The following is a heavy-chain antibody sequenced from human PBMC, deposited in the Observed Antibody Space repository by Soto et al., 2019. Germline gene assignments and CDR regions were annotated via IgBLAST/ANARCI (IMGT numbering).Heavy chain of an antibody. CDR2: IRNPGYGGTA. J-gene: IGHJ5*02. CDR3: VRGGFGHYGP. Sequence: GEPQSLSCTTSGFPFGDYAMTWVRQAPGKGLEWVGFIRNPGYGGTAEYATSVKGRFIISRDDSMSSAYLQLNSLKVYDSAVYYCVRGGFGHYGPWGQGILVTV. CDR1: GFPFGDYA. D-gene: IGHD3-22*01. V-gene: IGHV3-49*04.